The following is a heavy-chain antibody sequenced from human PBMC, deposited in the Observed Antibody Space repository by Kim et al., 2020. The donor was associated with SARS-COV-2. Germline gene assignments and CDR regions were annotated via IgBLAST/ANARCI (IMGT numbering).Heavy chain of an antibody. CDR1: GYSISSGYY. CDR2: IYHSGST. J-gene: IGHJ5*02. CDR3: ARAGGSLGHNWFDP. V-gene: IGHV4-38-2*02. D-gene: IGHD1-26*01. Sequence: SETLSLTCTVSGYSISSGYYWGWIRQPPGKGLEWIGSIYHSGSTYYNPSLKSRVTISVDTSKNQFSLKLSSVTAADTAVYYCARAGGSLGHNWFDPWGQGTLVTVSS.